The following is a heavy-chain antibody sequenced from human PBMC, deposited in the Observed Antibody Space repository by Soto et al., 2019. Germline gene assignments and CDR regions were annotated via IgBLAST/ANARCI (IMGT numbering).Heavy chain of an antibody. CDR3: ARGRHGYLVSVFEY. Sequence: PSQTLSLTCAISGDSVSSNSASWNWIRQSPSRGLEWLGRTYYRTRWYNDYAMSMRGRMTVNPDTSKNQFSLQLNSVTPEDTAVYYCARGRHGYLVSVFEYWGQGTLVTVSS. D-gene: IGHD3-9*01. V-gene: IGHV6-1*01. CDR1: GDSVSSNSAS. CDR2: TYYRTRWYN. J-gene: IGHJ1*01.